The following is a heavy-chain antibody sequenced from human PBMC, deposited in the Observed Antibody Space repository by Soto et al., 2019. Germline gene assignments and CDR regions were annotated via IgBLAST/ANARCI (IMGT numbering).Heavy chain of an antibody. V-gene: IGHV4-59*01. CDR3: SREIGDGGFDI. J-gene: IGHJ3*02. CDR2: TYHRGST. D-gene: IGHD2-15*01. CDR1: GGSISTYY. Sequence: PETLSLTCNVSGGSISTYYLNWIRQTPEKGLEWIGYTYHRGSTNYNPSLKTRVTIAVHTSNNHCALSLRSATAAGTAVYYCSREIGDGGFDIWGQGTMVTVSS.